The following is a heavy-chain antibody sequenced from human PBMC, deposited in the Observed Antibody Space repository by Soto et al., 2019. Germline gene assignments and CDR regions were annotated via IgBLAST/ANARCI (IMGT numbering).Heavy chain of an antibody. J-gene: IGHJ6*03. Sequence: PSEPLSPPSISFVAPISITTWSWIRQPPVDGLYWIGYIYYSGTTNYNPSLKGRVSISVDTSKNQFSLKLSSVTAAYTAVYYCARVAWDFGVVTYYYYYMGVWGKGTTLT. CDR3: ARVAWDFGVVTYYYYYMGV. CDR1: VAPISITT. CDR2: IYYSGTT. V-gene: IGHV4-59*13. D-gene: IGHD3-3*01.